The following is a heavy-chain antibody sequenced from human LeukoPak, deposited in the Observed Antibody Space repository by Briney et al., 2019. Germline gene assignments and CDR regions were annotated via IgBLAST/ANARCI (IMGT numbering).Heavy chain of an antibody. Sequence: GGSLRLPCAASGFTFSSYAMSWVRQAPGKGLEWVSAISGSGGSTYYADSVKGRFTISRDNSKNTLYLQMNSLRAEDTAVYYCANDHRGYSSSGWFDPWGQGTLVTVSS. D-gene: IGHD6-13*01. CDR3: ANDHRGYSSSGWFDP. CDR2: ISGSGGST. J-gene: IGHJ5*02. V-gene: IGHV3-23*01. CDR1: GFTFSSYA.